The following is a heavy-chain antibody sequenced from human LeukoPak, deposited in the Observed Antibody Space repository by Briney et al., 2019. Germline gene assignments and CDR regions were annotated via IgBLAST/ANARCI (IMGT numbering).Heavy chain of an antibody. J-gene: IGHJ5*02. CDR2: IYHSGST. CDR3: ARAGYSSGWTHYNWFDP. CDR1: GVSISSGGYS. D-gene: IGHD6-19*01. V-gene: IGHV4-30-2*01. Sequence: SETLSPTCAVSGVSISSGGYSWSWIRQPPGKGLEWIGYIYHSGSTYYNPSLKSRVTISVDRSKNQFSLKLSSVTAADTAVYYCARAGYSSGWTHYNWFDPWGQGTLVTVSS.